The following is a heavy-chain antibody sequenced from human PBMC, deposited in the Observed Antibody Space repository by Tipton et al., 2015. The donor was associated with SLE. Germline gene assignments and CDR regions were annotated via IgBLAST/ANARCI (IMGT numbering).Heavy chain of an antibody. CDR3: ATRRYCGGDCPDA. J-gene: IGHJ6*02. CDR1: GFTFSSYS. CDR2: ISYDGSNK. V-gene: IGHV3-30*03. D-gene: IGHD2-21*02. Sequence: SLRLSCAASGFTFSSYSMHWVRQAPGKGLEWVAVISYDGSNKYYADSVKGRFTISRDTSKNTLYLQMNSLRAEDTAVYYCATRRYCGGDCPDAWGQGTTVTVSS.